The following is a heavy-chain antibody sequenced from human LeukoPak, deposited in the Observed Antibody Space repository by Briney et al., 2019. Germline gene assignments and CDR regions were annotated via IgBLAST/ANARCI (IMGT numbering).Heavy chain of an antibody. CDR3: ARASSWLLVY. V-gene: IGHV3-74*01. Sequence: GGSLTLSCAPSAFTLSSYSMHWVRQAPGGGLVWVSRMYSYESSTRYAESVKGRFTITRDNAKKTLYLQMNSLRAEDTAVYCCARASSWLLVYWGQGTLVTVSS. J-gene: IGHJ4*02. CDR1: AFTLSSYS. D-gene: IGHD3-22*01. CDR2: MYSYESST.